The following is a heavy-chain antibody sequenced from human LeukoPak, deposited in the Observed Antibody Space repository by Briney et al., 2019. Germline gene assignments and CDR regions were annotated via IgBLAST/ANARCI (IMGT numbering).Heavy chain of an antibody. CDR3: ARGTNCSGGGTCHPRRYWFDP. V-gene: IGHV4-34*01. D-gene: IGHD2-15*01. CDR2: INHSGSA. CDR1: GGSFSGYY. Sequence: PSETLSLTCAVYGGSFSGYYWSWIRQPPGKGLEWIGEINHSGSAKYNPSLESRVTISVDTSKNQFSLKLSSVTAADTAVYYCARGTNCSGGGTCHPRRYWFDPWGQGTLVTVSS. J-gene: IGHJ5*02.